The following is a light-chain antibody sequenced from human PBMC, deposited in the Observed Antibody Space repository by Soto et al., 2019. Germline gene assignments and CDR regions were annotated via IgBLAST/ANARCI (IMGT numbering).Light chain of an antibody. Sequence: DIEMTQSPSTLSASVGDRVTITCRASQSISIWLAWYQQKPGKAPKLLIYKASSLANGVPSRFSGSGSGTEFTLTISSLQPDDCATYYCQQYNDYWTFGQGTEVEIK. J-gene: IGKJ1*01. V-gene: IGKV1-5*03. CDR2: KAS. CDR3: QQYNDYWT. CDR1: QSISIW.